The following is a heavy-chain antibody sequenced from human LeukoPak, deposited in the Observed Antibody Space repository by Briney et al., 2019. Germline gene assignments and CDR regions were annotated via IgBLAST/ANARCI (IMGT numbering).Heavy chain of an antibody. J-gene: IGHJ4*02. D-gene: IGHD6-13*01. Sequence: GGSLRLSCAASGFTFSSYAMHWVRQAPGKGLEWVAVISYDGSKKYYADSVKGRFTISRDNSKNTLYLQMNSLRAEDTAVYYCARDGPPPTAAAFDYWGQGTLVTVSS. CDR1: GFTFSSYA. CDR2: ISYDGSKK. CDR3: ARDGPPPTAAAFDY. V-gene: IGHV3-30-3*01.